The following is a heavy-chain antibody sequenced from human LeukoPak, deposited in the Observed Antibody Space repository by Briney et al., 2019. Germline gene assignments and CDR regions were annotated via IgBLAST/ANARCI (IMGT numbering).Heavy chain of an antibody. CDR3: ARDVAARRGYFDY. CDR2: IYTSGST. D-gene: IGHD6-6*01. CDR1: GGSISSGSYY. V-gene: IGHV4-61*02. J-gene: IGHJ4*02. Sequence: SETLSLTCIVSGGSISSGSYYWSWIRQPAGKGLEWIGRIYTSGSTNYNPSLKSRVTISVDTSKNQFSLKLSSVTAADTAVYYCARDVAARRGYFDYWGQGILVTVSS.